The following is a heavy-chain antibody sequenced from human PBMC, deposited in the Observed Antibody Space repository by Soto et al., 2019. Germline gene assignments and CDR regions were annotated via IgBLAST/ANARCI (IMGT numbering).Heavy chain of an antibody. D-gene: IGHD2-15*01. Sequence: QLQLQESGSGLVKPSQTLSLTCTVSGGSINSDGYSWSWIRQPPGKGLEWIGYIYNSGNTYYNPSLKSRVNISIDRSKNQFSLKLSSVTAADTAVYYCAKGRYCSGGICYGDAFDIWGQGTMVTVSS. J-gene: IGHJ3*02. CDR2: IYNSGNT. CDR1: GGSINSDGYS. CDR3: AKGRYCSGGICYGDAFDI. V-gene: IGHV4-30-2*01.